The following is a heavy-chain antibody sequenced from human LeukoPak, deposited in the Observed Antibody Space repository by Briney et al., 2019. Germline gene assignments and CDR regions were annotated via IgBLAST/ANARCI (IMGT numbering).Heavy chain of an antibody. D-gene: IGHD4-11*01. CDR3: ARDAVTTGSGAFYYYYMDV. CDR2: MNPNSGNT. CDR1: GYTFTSYD. J-gene: IGHJ6*03. V-gene: IGHV1-8*01. Sequence: GASVKLSCKASGYTFTSYDINWVRQATGQGLEWMGWMNPNSGNTGYAQKFQGRVTMTRDTSISTAYMELSSLSSEDTAVYYCARDAVTTGSGAFYYYYMDVWGKGTTVTVSS.